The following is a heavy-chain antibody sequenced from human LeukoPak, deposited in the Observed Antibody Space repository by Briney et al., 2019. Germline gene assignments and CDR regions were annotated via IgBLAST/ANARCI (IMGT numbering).Heavy chain of an antibody. CDR2: IYPGDSDT. J-gene: IGHJ4*02. Sequence: GESLKISCKASGYRFTNHWIAWVRQMPGKGLELMGSIYPGDSDTRYSPSFQGQITISADKSVATAYLQWSSLKASDTAIYYCARQGVYFSDSSAFYHWGQGSLSTVSS. CDR1: GYRFTNHW. CDR3: ARQGVYFSDSSAFYH. D-gene: IGHD3-22*01. V-gene: IGHV5-51*01.